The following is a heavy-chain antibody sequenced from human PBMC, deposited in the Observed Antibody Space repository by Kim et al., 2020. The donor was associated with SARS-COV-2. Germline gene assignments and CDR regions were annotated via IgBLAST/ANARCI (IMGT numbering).Heavy chain of an antibody. V-gene: IGHV3-11*01. J-gene: IGHJ6*02. CDR3: TRDRVSRYGMDV. CDR2: ISGGGRTI. D-gene: IGHD6-13*01. CDR1: GFTFSDYY. Sequence: GGSLRLSCAASGFTFSDYYMSWIRQAPGKGLEWVSYISGGGRTIYYADSVEGRFTISRDNAKNSMYLQMNSLRVEDTAVYYCTRDRVSRYGMDVWGQGTT.